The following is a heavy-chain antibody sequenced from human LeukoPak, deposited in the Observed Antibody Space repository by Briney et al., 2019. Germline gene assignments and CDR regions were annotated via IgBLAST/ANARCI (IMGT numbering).Heavy chain of an antibody. Sequence: GGSLRLSCTASGFTFGDYAVSWFRQAPGKGGEGGGFIRSRDYGGTIEYAACVKGRFTISRDESKNTMCMQMNSVKTVDTYAYYSTTDIPPGTVRGTFGGVIAPGYWGQGTLVTVSS. CDR2: IRSRDYGGTI. J-gene: IGHJ4*02. CDR3: TTDIPPGTVRGTFGGVIAPGY. CDR1: GFTFGDYA. D-gene: IGHD3-16*02. V-gene: IGHV3-49*03.